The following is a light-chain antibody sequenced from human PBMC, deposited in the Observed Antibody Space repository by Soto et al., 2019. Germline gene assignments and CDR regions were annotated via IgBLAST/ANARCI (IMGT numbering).Light chain of an antibody. V-gene: IGLV3-21*02. J-gene: IGLJ1*01. CDR3: QVWDGSSDHYV. CDR1: DIASKS. CDR2: DDN. Sequence: SYELTQPPSVSVAPGQTARISCGGNDIASKSVHWSQQKPGQAPVLVVYDDNDRPSGIPERLSGSNSGDTATLTISRVEAGDEADYYCQVWDGSSDHYVFGSGTKVTVL.